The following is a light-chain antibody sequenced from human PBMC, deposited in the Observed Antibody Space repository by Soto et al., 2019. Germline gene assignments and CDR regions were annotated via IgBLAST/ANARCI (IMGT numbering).Light chain of an antibody. Sequence: QSALTQPASVSGSPGQSITISCTGTSSDVGSYHYVSWYQQHPGKAPKLMIYDVSKRPSGVPYRFSGSKSGNAASLTVSGLQGEDEADYYCSSYAGSSWVFGGGTKLTVL. J-gene: IGLJ3*02. CDR2: DVS. V-gene: IGLV2-8*01. CDR3: SSYAGSSWV. CDR1: SSDVGSYHY.